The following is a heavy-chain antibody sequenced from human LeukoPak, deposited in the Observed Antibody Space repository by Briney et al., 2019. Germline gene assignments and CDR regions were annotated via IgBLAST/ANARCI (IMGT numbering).Heavy chain of an antibody. D-gene: IGHD3-22*01. Sequence: ASVKVSCKASGYTFTSYDINWVRQASGQGLEWMGWMNPNSGNTGYAQKFQGRVTMTRNTSISTAYMELSSLRSEDTAVYYCARGRGYDSSGYYYGIYWGQGTLVTVSS. CDR3: ARGRGYDSSGYYYGIY. V-gene: IGHV1-8*01. CDR1: GYTFTSYD. CDR2: MNPNSGNT. J-gene: IGHJ4*02.